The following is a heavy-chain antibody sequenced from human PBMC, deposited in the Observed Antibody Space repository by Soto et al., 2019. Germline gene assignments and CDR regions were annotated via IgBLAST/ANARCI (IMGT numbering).Heavy chain of an antibody. CDR3: ARVSPILTGYNDY. Sequence: GASVKVSCKASGYTFTNHYIHWVRQAPGQGLEWMAIINPYGGSTNYAQKFQGRVTLTMDTSTSTLYMELSSLRSDDTAVYYCARVSPILTGYNDYWGQGTLVTVSS. J-gene: IGHJ4*02. V-gene: IGHV1-46*01. CDR2: INPYGGST. D-gene: IGHD3-9*01. CDR1: GYTFTNHY.